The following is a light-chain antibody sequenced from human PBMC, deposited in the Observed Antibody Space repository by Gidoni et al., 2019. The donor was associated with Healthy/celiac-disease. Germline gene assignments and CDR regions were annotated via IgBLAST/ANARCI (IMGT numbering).Light chain of an antibody. CDR1: QSISSW. V-gene: IGKV1-5*01. CDR2: DAS. CDR3: QQYNSYAT. Sequence: DIQMPQSPSTLSASVGDRVTITFRASQSISSWLAWYQQKPGKAPKLLIYDASSFESGVPSRFSGSGSGTEFTLTISSLQPDDFATYYCQQYNSYATFGQGTKVEIQ. J-gene: IGKJ1*01.